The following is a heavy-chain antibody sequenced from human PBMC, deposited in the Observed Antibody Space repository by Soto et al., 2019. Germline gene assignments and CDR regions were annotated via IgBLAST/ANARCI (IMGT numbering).Heavy chain of an antibody. CDR1: GDTFTFYS. D-gene: IGHD3-10*01. J-gene: IGHJ4*02. V-gene: IGHV1-69*02. CDR2: INPILSMS. CDR3: ASSYGSGYRAFDY. Sequence: QVQLVQSGAEVKKPGSSMRVSCKASGDTFTFYSINWVRQAPGLGLEWMGRINPILSMSNYAQRFQGRVTMTVDKSTSTAYMELSSLRSEDTAMYYCASSYGSGYRAFDYWGQGALVTVSS.